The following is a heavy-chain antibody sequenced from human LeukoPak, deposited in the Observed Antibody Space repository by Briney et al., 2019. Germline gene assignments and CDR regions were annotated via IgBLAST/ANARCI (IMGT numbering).Heavy chain of an antibody. CDR1: GGTFSSYA. V-gene: IGHV1-69*13. Sequence: GASVKVSCKASGGTFSSYAISWVRQAPGLGLEWMGGIIPIFGTANYAQKFQGRVTITADESTSTAYMELSSLRSEDTAVYYCARLADVVVPAAIAYWGQGTLVTVSS. J-gene: IGHJ4*02. D-gene: IGHD2-2*01. CDR3: ARLADVVVPAAIAY. CDR2: IIPIFGTA.